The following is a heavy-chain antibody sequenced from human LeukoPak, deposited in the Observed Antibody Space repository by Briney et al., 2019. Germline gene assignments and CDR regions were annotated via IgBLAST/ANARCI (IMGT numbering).Heavy chain of an antibody. CDR2: ISSSSSYI. CDR3: ARDRGARIAAAGRDSNPDY. Sequence: KTGGSLRLSCAASGFTFSTSAMSWVRQAPGKGLEWVSSISSSSSYIYYADSVKGRFTISRDNAKNSLYLQMNSLRAEDTAVYYCARDRGARIAAAGRDSNPDYWGQGTLVTASS. V-gene: IGHV3-21*01. CDR1: GFTFSTSA. D-gene: IGHD6-13*01. J-gene: IGHJ4*02.